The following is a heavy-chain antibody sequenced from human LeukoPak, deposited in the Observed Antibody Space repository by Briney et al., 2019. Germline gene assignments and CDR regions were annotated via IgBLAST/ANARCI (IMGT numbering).Heavy chain of an antibody. CDR2: IKQDGSEK. CDR3: ARDVGCSSTSCYEAYYYMDV. Sequence: GGSLRLSCAASGFTFSSYWMSWVRQAPGKGLEWVANIKQDGSEKYYVDSVKGRFTISRDNAKNSLYLQMNSLRAEDTAVYYCARDVGCSSTSCYEAYYYMDVWGKGTTVTVSS. D-gene: IGHD2-2*01. CDR1: GFTFSSYW. J-gene: IGHJ6*03. V-gene: IGHV3-7*01.